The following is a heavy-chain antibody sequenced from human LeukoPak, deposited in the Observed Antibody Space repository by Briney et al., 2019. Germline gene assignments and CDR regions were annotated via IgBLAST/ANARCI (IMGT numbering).Heavy chain of an antibody. Sequence: PGGSLRLSCAASGFTFSSYGMHWVRQAPGKGLEWVAVISYDGSDKYYADSVKGRFTISRDNSKNTLYPQMNSLRAEDTAVYYCAKGDSSGPFDYWGQGTLVTVSS. V-gene: IGHV3-30*18. CDR1: GFTFSSYG. CDR3: AKGDSSGPFDY. D-gene: IGHD3-22*01. CDR2: ISYDGSDK. J-gene: IGHJ4*02.